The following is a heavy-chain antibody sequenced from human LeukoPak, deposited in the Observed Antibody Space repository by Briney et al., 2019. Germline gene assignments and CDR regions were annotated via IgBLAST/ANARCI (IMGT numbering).Heavy chain of an antibody. V-gene: IGHV3-53*01. CDR3: ARGSGGHGGGPAFDY. CDR1: GFTVSTNY. CDR2: IYSGDST. J-gene: IGHJ4*02. Sequence: PGGPLRLSCAASGFTVSTNYMSWVRQAPGKGLEWVSVIYSGDSTYYADSVKGRFTTSRDNSKNTLYLQMNSLRAEDTAVYYCARGSGGHGGGPAFDYWGQGTLVTVSS. D-gene: IGHD2-15*01.